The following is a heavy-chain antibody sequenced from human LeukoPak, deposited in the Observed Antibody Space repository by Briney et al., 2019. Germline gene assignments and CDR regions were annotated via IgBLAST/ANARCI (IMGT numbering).Heavy chain of an antibody. J-gene: IGHJ6*02. CDR3: AKVIAAAGTGLNYYFFGMDV. V-gene: IGHV1-69*13. Sequence: SVKVSCKASGGTFSSYAISWVRQAPGQGLEWVGGIIPIFGTANYAQKFQGRVTITADESTSTAYMELSSLRSGDTAVYYCAKVIAAAGTGLNYYFFGMDVWGQGTTVTVSS. D-gene: IGHD6-13*01. CDR2: IIPIFGTA. CDR1: GGTFSSYA.